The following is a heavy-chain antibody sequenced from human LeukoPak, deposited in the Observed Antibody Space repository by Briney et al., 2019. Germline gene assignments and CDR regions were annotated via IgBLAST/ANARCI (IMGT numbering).Heavy chain of an antibody. CDR1: GFTFSSYG. CDR3: AKDRSGYGDAFDI. J-gene: IGHJ3*02. D-gene: IGHD3-10*01. CDR2: ISYDGSNK. Sequence: GTSLRLSCSASGFTFSSYGMHWVRQAPGKGLEWVAVISYDGSNKYYADSVKGRFTISRDNSKNTLYLQMNSLRAEDTAVYYCAKDRSGYGDAFDIWGQGTMVTVSS. V-gene: IGHV3-30*18.